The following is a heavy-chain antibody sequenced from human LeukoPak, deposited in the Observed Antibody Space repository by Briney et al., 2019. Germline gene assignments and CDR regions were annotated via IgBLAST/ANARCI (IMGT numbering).Heavy chain of an antibody. Sequence: GGSLRLSCAASGFTFSSYGMHWVRQAPGKGLEWVAVISYDGSNKYYADSVKGRFTISRDNSKNTLYLQMNSLRAEDTAVYYCAKEVGGSWYYYYGMDVWGQGTTVTVSS. J-gene: IGHJ6*02. V-gene: IGHV3-30*18. CDR1: GFTFSSYG. D-gene: IGHD6-13*01. CDR2: ISYDGSNK. CDR3: AKEVGGSWYYYYGMDV.